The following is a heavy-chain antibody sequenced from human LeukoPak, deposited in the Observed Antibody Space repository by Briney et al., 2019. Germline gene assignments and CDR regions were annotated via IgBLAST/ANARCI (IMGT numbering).Heavy chain of an antibody. D-gene: IGHD3-22*01. CDR2: ISYDGSNK. CDR3: ARGSGYYDSSGLDY. Sequence: GRSLRLSCAASGFTFSSYAMHWVRQAPGKGLEWVAVISYDGSNKYYADSVKGRFTISRDNSKNTLYLQMNSLRAEDTAVYYCARGSGYYDSSGLDYWGQGTLVTVSS. J-gene: IGHJ4*02. V-gene: IGHV3-30-3*01. CDR1: GFTFSSYA.